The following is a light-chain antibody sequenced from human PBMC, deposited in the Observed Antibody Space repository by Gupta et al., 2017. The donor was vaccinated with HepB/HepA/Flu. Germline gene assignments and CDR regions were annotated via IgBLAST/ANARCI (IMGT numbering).Light chain of an antibody. CDR2: GAC. CDR3: QHNGSSIT. CDR1: QSVSNSY. V-gene: IGKV3-20*01. Sequence: IVLTPSPGTRPLSPGERATPPCRPSQSVSNSYLAWYQQNHGQAPRLLIAGACSRATGSTDRCSGSGSGIDFTLTISRLEHDDVALYYWQHNGSSITFGGGTKVEIK. J-gene: IGKJ4*01.